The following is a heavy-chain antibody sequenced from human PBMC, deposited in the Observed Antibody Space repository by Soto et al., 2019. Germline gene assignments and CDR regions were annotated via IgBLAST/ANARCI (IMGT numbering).Heavy chain of an antibody. V-gene: IGHV3-33*01. CDR3: ARDSRGCGYGDY. J-gene: IGHJ4*02. D-gene: IGHD5-18*01. CDR1: GFTFRSHG. CDR2: VSYDDSNE. Sequence: QVQLVESGGGVVQPGRSLRLSCAASGFTFRSHGMHWVRQAPGKGLEWVAFVSYDDSNEYYADNVKGRFTTSRDHSKNTLYLQMNSLRGEDTAVYYCARDSRGCGYGDYWGQGTLVTVSS.